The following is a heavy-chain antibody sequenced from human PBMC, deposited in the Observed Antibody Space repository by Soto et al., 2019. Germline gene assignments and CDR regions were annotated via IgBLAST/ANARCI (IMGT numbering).Heavy chain of an antibody. D-gene: IGHD5-18*01. CDR2: IYYSGST. CDR1: GGSISSYY. Sequence: SETLSLTCTVSGGSISSYYWSWIRQPPGKGLEWIGYIYYSGSTNYNPSLKSRVTISVDTSKNQFSLKLGSVTAADTAVYCCARRYGSCFDYWGQGTLVTVSS. CDR3: ARRYGSCFDY. J-gene: IGHJ4*02. V-gene: IGHV4-59*08.